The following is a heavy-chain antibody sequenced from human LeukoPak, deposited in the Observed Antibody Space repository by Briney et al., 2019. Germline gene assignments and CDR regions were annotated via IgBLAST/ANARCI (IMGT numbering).Heavy chain of an antibody. J-gene: IGHJ3*01. CDR2: VSSYNGNT. CDR1: GYTFTSTG. D-gene: IGHD2-21*01. V-gene: IGHV1-18*01. Sequence: ASVKVSCKASGYTFTSTGICWVRQAPGQGLEWMGWVSSYNGNTNYAQKFRGRVTMTRDTSTNTAYMELRSLRSDDTAVYFCARDAPRWCNAFDFWGQGTMVTVSS. CDR3: ARDAPRWCNAFDF.